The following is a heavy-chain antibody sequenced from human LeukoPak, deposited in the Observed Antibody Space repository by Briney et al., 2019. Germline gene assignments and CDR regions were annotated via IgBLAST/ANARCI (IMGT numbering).Heavy chain of an antibody. D-gene: IGHD5/OR15-5a*01. V-gene: IGHV3-13*01. Sequence: GGALSLYWGASGFTFSSYDMHWGGQAQGIVLDFVSAIGIAGDTYYPDSVKGRFTISRENAKNSMYLQMNSLKDGDTAVYYCIRGGIQVSGIDAFDIWGQGTMVTVSS. CDR2: IGIAGDT. CDR1: GFTFSSYD. J-gene: IGHJ3*02. CDR3: IRGGIQVSGIDAFDI.